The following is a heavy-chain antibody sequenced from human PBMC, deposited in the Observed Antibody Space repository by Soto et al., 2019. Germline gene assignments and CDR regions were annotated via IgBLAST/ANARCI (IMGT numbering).Heavy chain of an antibody. CDR2: INPSGGST. CDR3: ARDPNRKYYYASSGSPPGMDV. Sequence: ASVKVSCKASGYTFTSYYMHWVRQTPGQGLEWMGIINPSGGSTSYAQKFQGRVTMTRDTSTSTVYMELSSLRSEDTAVYYCARDPNRKYYYASSGSPPGMDVWGQGTTVTV. CDR1: GYTFTSYY. V-gene: IGHV1-46*01. D-gene: IGHD3-22*01. J-gene: IGHJ6*02.